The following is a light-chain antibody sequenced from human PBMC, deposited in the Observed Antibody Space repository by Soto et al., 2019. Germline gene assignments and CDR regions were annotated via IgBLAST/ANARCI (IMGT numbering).Light chain of an antibody. CDR2: GAS. V-gene: IGKV3-15*01. Sequence: DIVMTQSHATLSVSQGARATLSCRASQSVSSNLAWYPQKPGQAPRLPIYGASTRATGIPARFSGSGSGTEFTLTFSSLQSEDFAVYYCQQYNNWPRWTFGQGTTVDSK. CDR1: QSVSSN. CDR3: QQYNNWPRWT. J-gene: IGKJ1*01.